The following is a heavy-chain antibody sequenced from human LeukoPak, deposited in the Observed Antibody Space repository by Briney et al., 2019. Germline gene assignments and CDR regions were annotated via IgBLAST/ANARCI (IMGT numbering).Heavy chain of an antibody. CDR3: TRPAGGYCSSTSCPGVDY. CDR2: IRSKANSYAT. CDR1: GLTFSGSA. Sequence: GSLRLSCAASGLTFSGSAMHWVRQASGKGLEWVGRIRSKANSYATAYAASVKGRFTISRDDSKNTAYLQMNSLKTEDTAVYYCTRPAGGYCSSTSCPGVDYWGQGTLVTVSS. V-gene: IGHV3-73*01. J-gene: IGHJ4*02. D-gene: IGHD2-2*01.